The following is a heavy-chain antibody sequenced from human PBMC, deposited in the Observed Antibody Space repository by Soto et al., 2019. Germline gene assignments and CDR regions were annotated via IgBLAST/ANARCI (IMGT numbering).Heavy chain of an antibody. CDR1: GFTFSSYG. Sequence: LRLSCAASGFTFSSYGMHWVRQAPGKGLEWVAVISYDGSNKYYADSVKGRFTISRDNSKNTLYLQMNSLRAEDTAVYYCAKEVLREQLVRSLIDYWGQGTLVTVSS. CDR3: AKEVLREQLVRSLIDY. J-gene: IGHJ4*02. D-gene: IGHD6-6*01. CDR2: ISYDGSNK. V-gene: IGHV3-30*18.